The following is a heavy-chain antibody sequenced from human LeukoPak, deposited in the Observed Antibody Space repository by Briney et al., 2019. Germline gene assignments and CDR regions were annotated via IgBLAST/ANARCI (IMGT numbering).Heavy chain of an antibody. Sequence: GGSLRLSCAASGFTFIEYDMHGVRQVIGKGLEWVSAIGIRGDTHYSGSVKGRFTISRENAESSLYLQMNSLRAEDTAVYYCARGGIQVSGIDEFDYWGQGTLVTVSS. CDR3: ARGGIQVSGIDEFDY. J-gene: IGHJ4*02. CDR2: IGIRGDT. CDR1: GFTFIEYD. D-gene: IGHD6-19*01. V-gene: IGHV3-13*01.